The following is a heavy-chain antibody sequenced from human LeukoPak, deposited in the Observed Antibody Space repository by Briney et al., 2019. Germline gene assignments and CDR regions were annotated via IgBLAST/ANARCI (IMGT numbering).Heavy chain of an antibody. Sequence: GGSLRLSCAASGFTFSSYWMSWVRQAPGKGLEWVANIKQDGSEKYYADSVKGRFTISRDNSKNTLYLQMNSLRAEDTAVYYCAKDRSGSDYGDLLDYWGQGTLVTVSS. V-gene: IGHV3-7*01. D-gene: IGHD4-17*01. CDR1: GFTFSSYW. CDR3: AKDRSGSDYGDLLDY. J-gene: IGHJ4*02. CDR2: IKQDGSEK.